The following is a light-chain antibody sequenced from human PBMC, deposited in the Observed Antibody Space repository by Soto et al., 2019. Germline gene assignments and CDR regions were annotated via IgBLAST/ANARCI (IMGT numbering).Light chain of an antibody. V-gene: IGKV3-15*01. Sequence: EIVMTQSPATLSLSPGERASLSCRASQSVSSNVAWYQQKRGQAPRLLIYAASTRATGIPTRSSGSGSGTEFTLTISSLQSEDFAVYYCQQYTEWPPWTFGQGTKVDIK. CDR1: QSVSSN. CDR3: QQYTEWPPWT. CDR2: AAS. J-gene: IGKJ1*01.